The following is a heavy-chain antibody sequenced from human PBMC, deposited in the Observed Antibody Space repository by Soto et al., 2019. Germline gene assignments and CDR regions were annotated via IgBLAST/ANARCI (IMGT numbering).Heavy chain of an antibody. CDR1: GFTFSSYA. CDR2: ISGSGGST. J-gene: IGHJ6*03. V-gene: IGHV3-23*01. CDR3: AKEGGADIVVVPAAMPGYYYYYMDV. Sequence: EVQLLESGGGLVQPGGSLRLSCAASGFTFSSYAMSWVRQAPGKGLEWVSAISGSGGSTYYADSVKGRFTISRDNSKNTLYLQMNSLRAEDTAVYHCAKEGGADIVVVPAAMPGYYYYYMDVWGKGTTVTVSS. D-gene: IGHD2-2*01.